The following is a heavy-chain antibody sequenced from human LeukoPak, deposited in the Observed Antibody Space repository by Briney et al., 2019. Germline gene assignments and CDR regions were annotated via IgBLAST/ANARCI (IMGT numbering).Heavy chain of an antibody. CDR1: GGSISSYY. V-gene: IGHV4-59*08. Sequence: SETLSLTCTVSGGSISSYYWSWIRQPPGKGLEWIGYIYYSGSTNYNPSLKSRVTIPVDTSKNQFSLKLSSVTAADTAVYYCARLYYDILTGYLHFDYWGQGTLVTVSS. CDR3: ARLYYDILTGYLHFDY. CDR2: IYYSGST. J-gene: IGHJ4*02. D-gene: IGHD3-9*01.